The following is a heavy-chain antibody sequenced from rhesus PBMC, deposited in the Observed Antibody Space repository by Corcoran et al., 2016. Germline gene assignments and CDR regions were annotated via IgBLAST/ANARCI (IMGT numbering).Heavy chain of an antibody. CDR2: IDGRGSST. D-gene: IGHD4-23*01. Sequence: PGLVKPSETLSVTCAVAGGSISSSYWSWIRQAPGKGLEWSGYIDGRGSSTNYNPSLKSRLTLSVDTPKNQVSLKLSSVTAADTAVYYCASGSMNTVTAYWGPGVLVTVSS. CDR3: ASGSMNTVTAY. V-gene: IGHV4-169*02. CDR1: GGSISSSY. J-gene: IGHJ5-1*01.